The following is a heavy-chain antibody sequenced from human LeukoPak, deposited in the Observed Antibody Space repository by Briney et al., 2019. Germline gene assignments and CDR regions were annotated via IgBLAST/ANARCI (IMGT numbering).Heavy chain of an antibody. D-gene: IGHD7-27*01. CDR3: ARDRFKWGPMDYFDS. V-gene: IGHV1-2*02. CDR2: INPKNGGT. Sequence: GASVKVSCKAFGYTFTDYYIHWVRHAPAQGLEWMGWINPKNGGTNFAQKFQGMITMTRDTSINTAYMDVSRLTSDDTAVYYCARDRFKWGPMDYFDSWGQGTRVTVSS. J-gene: IGHJ4*02. CDR1: GYTFTDYY.